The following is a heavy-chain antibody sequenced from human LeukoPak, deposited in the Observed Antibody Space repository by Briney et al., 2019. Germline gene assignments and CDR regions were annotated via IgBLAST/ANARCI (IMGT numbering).Heavy chain of an antibody. CDR2: IYYSGNT. D-gene: IGHD2-2*01. CDR3: AGVRYCSTSRCYDREFDN. V-gene: IGHV4-59*01. CDR1: GGSISNYY. Sequence: SETLSLTCTVSGGSISNYYWSWIRQPPGKGLEWIGYIYYSGNTNYNPSLKSRVTISVDTSKNQFSLKLNSVTAADTAVYYCAGVRYCSTSRCYDREFDNWGQGTLVTVSS. J-gene: IGHJ4*02.